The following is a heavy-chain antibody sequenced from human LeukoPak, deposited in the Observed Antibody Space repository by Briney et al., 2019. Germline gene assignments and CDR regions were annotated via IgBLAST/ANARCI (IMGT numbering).Heavy chain of an antibody. CDR3: ANLVGYSHGPTADHY. D-gene: IGHD5-18*01. CDR2: ISYDGSNK. J-gene: IGHJ4*02. CDR1: GFTFSSYG. V-gene: IGHV3-30*18. Sequence: GGSLRLSCAASGFTFSSYGMHWVRQAPGKGLEWVAVISYDGSNKYYADSVKGRFTISRDNSKNTLYLQMNSLRAEDTAVYYCANLVGYSHGPTADHYWGQGTLVTVSS.